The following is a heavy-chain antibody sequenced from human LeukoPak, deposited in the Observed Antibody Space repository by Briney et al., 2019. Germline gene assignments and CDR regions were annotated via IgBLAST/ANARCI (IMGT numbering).Heavy chain of an antibody. Sequence: GGSLSLSLAASGFPFNNAWMNWVRPAPGKGLEWVGRIKSKNVGGTTDYAAPVKGRFTISRDDSKNTVYLQMNSLKIEDTAVYYCTSHAAFDPWGQGTLVTVSS. CDR1: GFPFNNAW. J-gene: IGHJ5*02. V-gene: IGHV3-15*01. CDR2: IKSKNVGGTT. CDR3: TSHAAFDP.